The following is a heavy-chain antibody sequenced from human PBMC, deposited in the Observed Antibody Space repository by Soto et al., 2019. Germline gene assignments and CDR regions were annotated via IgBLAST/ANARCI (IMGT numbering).Heavy chain of an antibody. J-gene: IGHJ4*02. CDR1: GFSFNNYA. Sequence: EVQLLQSGGGVVQPGGSLRLSCAVSGFSFNNYAMNWVRLAPGKGLEWVSSISGGGTGTYSADAVRGRFTISSDKSRNTVYLQMSSLRAEDTAVYYCAKGHYYDNVGNWMANQAFDSWGQGSLVTVSS. CDR2: ISGGGTGT. CDR3: AKGHYYDNVGNWMANQAFDS. V-gene: IGHV3-23*01. D-gene: IGHD3-22*01.